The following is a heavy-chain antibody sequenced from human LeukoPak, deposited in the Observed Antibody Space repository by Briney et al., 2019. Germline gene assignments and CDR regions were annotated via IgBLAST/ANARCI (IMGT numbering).Heavy chain of an antibody. V-gene: IGHV4-34*01. Sequence: SETLSLTCAVYGGSFSNYYWSWIRQPPGKGLEWIGEINHSGSTSYNPSPKSRVTMSVDTSKNQFSLKLSSVTAADTAVYYCARLSSRRFPPTYSFDRRNYFDYWGQGTLVTVSS. CDR1: GGSFSNYY. CDR2: INHSGST. J-gene: IGHJ4*02. CDR3: ARLSSRRFPPTYSFDRRNYFDY. D-gene: IGHD3-22*01.